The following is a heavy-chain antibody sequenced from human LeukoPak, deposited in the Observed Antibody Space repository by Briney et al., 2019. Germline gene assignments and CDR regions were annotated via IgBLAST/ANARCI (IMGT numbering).Heavy chain of an antibody. D-gene: IGHD6-13*01. J-gene: IGHJ4*02. V-gene: IGHV4-59*08. CDR1: GGSIRSYH. Sequence: PSETLSLTCTVSGGSIRSYHWSRIRQPPGKGLEWIGYISHSGSTNYNPSLKSRVTISVDTSKKQFSLKLSSVTAADTAVYYCARSSSSSWNDLGYWGQGTLVTVSS. CDR3: ARSSSSSWNDLGY. CDR2: ISHSGST.